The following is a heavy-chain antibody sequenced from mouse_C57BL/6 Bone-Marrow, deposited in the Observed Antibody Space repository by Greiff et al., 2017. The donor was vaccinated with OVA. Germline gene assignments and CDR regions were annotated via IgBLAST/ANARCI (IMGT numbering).Heavy chain of an antibody. CDR3: ARLGIWLRRDPIYWYFDV. Sequence: QVQLQQSGAELMKPGASVKLSCKATGYTFTGYWIEWVKQRPGHGLEWIGEILPGSGSTNYNEKFKGKATFTADTSSNTAYMQLSSLTTEDSAIYYCARLGIWLRRDPIYWYFDVWGTGTTVTVSS. J-gene: IGHJ1*03. CDR1: GYTFTGYW. V-gene: IGHV1-9*01. CDR2: ILPGSGST. D-gene: IGHD2-2*01.